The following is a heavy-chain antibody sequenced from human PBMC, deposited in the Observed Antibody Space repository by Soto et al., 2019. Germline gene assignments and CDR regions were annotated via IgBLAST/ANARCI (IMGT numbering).Heavy chain of an antibody. CDR2: MNPNSGNT. Sequence: ASVKVSCKASGYTFTSYDINWVRQATGQGLEWMGWMNPNSGNTGYAQKFQGRVTMTRNTSISTAYMELSSLRSEDTAVYYCARGLTSCSSTSCYMYGMDVWGQGTTVTVSS. V-gene: IGHV1-8*01. CDR1: GYTFTSYD. D-gene: IGHD2-2*02. J-gene: IGHJ6*02. CDR3: ARGLTSCSSTSCYMYGMDV.